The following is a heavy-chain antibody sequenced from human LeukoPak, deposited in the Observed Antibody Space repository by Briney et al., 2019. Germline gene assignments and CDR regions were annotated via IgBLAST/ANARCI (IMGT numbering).Heavy chain of an antibody. J-gene: IGHJ4*02. CDR1: GVALGGHD. CDR3: VREARGYHYTYFDY. D-gene: IGHD5-18*01. V-gene: IGHV3-13*01. Sequence: GGTLRLSCTASGVALGGHDMHGVRQTTGEGLEWVAAVSAGHHAFYAGSVKGRFTVSREDAKNSLYLKMNSLRAGDTAVYYCVREARGYHYTYFDYWGQGSLVTVSS. CDR2: VSAGHHA.